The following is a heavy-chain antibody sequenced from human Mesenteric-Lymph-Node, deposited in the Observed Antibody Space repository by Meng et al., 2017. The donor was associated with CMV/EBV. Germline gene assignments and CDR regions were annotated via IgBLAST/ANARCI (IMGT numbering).Heavy chain of an antibody. V-gene: IGHV3-20*04. D-gene: IGHD2-21*01. J-gene: IGHJ4*02. CDR2: IDWNGGST. Sequence: GESLKISCAASGFTFDNSGMSWVRQGPGKGLEWVSGIDWNGGSTGYADPVKGRFTISGDNAKNTLYLQMDSLRPEDTALYYCAKIGRFSYCGGDCYSGYFDKWGRGTLVTVSS. CDR1: GFTFDNSG. CDR3: AKIGRFSYCGGDCYSGYFDK.